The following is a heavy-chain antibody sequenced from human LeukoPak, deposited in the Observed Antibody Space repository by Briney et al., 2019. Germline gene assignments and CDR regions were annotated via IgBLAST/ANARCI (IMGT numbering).Heavy chain of an antibody. J-gene: IGHJ3*02. CDR1: GGSISSGGYS. CDR3: ARAPNSTLEPTKGGRAFDI. CDR2: IYHSGST. V-gene: IGHV4-30-2*01. D-gene: IGHD1-1*01. Sequence: PSQTLSLTCAVSGGSISSGGYSWSWIRQPPGKGLEWIGYIYHSGSTYYNPSLKSQVTISVDRSKNQFSLKLSSVTAADTAVYYCARAPNSTLEPTKGGRAFDIWGQGTMVTVSS.